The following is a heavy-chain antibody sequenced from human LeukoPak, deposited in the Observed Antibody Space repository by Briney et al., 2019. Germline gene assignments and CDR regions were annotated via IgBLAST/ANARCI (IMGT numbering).Heavy chain of an antibody. Sequence: SETLSLTCAVSGYSISSGYYCGWIRQPPGKGLEWIGSIYHSGSTYYNPSLKGRVTISVDTSKNQFSLKLSSVTAADTAVYYCARPSDYYGSGIPYWGQGTLVTVSS. CDR1: GYSISSGYY. V-gene: IGHV4-38-2*01. CDR3: ARPSDYYGSGIPY. J-gene: IGHJ4*02. D-gene: IGHD3-10*01. CDR2: IYHSGST.